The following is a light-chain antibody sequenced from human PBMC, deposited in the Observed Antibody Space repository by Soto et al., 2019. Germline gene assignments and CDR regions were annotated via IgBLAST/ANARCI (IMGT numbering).Light chain of an antibody. V-gene: IGLV2-14*01. CDR3: RSYTSSSSVV. CDR2: DVS. CDR1: SSDVGGYNY. Sequence: QYALTQPASVSGSPGQSSTISCTGTSSDVGGYNYVSWYQQHPGKAPKLMIYDVSNRPSGVSNRFSGSKSGNTASLTISGLQAEDEADYYCRSYTSSSSVVFGGGTKLTVL. J-gene: IGLJ2*01.